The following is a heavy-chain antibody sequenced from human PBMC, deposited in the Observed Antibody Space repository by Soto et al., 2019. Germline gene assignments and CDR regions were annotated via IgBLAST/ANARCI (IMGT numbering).Heavy chain of an antibody. V-gene: IGHV1-3*01. J-gene: IGHJ5*02. CDR2: INAGNGNT. Sequence: ASVKVSCKASGYTFTSYAMHWVRQAPGQRLEWMGWINAGNGNTKYSQKFQGRVTITRDTSASTAYMELSSLRSEDTAVYYCARAPLYCSGGSCYPVLFDPWGQGTLVIVSS. CDR3: ARAPLYCSGGSCYPVLFDP. CDR1: GYTFTSYA. D-gene: IGHD2-15*01.